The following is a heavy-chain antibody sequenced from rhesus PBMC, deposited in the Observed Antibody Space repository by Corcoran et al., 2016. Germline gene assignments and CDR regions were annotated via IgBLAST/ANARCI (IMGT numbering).Heavy chain of an antibody. V-gene: IGHV4-160*01. J-gene: IGHJ4*01. CDR3: ARFSVVSAADY. Sequence: QVQLQESGPGLVKPSETLPLTCTVSGGPISDSYYWTRIRPPPGKGLEWMGRIYGSGGSNNYNPSLKSRVTISRDTSKNQFSLKLSSVTAADTAVYYCARFSVVSAADYWGQGVLVTVSS. CDR1: GGPISDSYY. D-gene: IGHD2-39*01. CDR2: IYGSGGSN.